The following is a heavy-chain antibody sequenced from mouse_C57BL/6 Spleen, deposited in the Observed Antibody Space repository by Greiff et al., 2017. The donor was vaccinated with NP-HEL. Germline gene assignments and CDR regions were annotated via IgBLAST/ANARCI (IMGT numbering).Heavy chain of an antibody. CDR2: INPNNGGT. D-gene: IGHD1-1*01. CDR1: GYTFTDYY. CDR3: ARGMDYCRPFDY. V-gene: IGHV1-26*01. Sequence: EVQLQQSGPELVKPGASVKISCKASGYTFTDYYMNWVKQSHGKSLEWIGDINPNNGGTSYNQKFKGKATLTVDKSSSTAYMELRRLTSEDSAVYYCARGMDYCRPFDYWGQGTTLTVSA. J-gene: IGHJ2*01.